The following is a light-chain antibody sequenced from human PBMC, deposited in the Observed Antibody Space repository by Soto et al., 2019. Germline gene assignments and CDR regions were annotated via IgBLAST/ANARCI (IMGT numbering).Light chain of an antibody. CDR2: GSS. V-gene: IGKV3-20*01. CDR3: QQYGSALPLT. J-gene: IGKJ4*01. CDR1: ETLSSSY. Sequence: EIVLTQSPGTLSLSPGEGATLSCRASETLSSSYLHWFQQKPGQAPRLIIFGSSNRATGIPDRFSGSASGTEFTLAISRLEPEDFAVYYCQQYGSALPLTFGGGTRVETK.